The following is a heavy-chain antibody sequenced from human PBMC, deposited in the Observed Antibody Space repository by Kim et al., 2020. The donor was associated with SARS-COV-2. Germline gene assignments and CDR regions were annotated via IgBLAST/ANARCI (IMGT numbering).Heavy chain of an antibody. V-gene: IGHV1-46*01. J-gene: IGHJ3*02. Sequence: ASVKVSCKASGYTFTSYYMHWVRQAPGQGLEWMGIINPSGGSTSYAQKFQGRVTMTRDTSTSTVYMELSSLRSEDTAVYYCARDTKVATFGIYPNDAFDIWGQGTMVTVSS. CDR2: INPSGGST. CDR3: ARDTKVATFGIYPNDAFDI. CDR1: GYTFTSYY. D-gene: IGHD5-12*01.